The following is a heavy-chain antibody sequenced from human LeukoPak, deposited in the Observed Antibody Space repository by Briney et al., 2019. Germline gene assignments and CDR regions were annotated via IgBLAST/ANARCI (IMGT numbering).Heavy chain of an antibody. CDR2: SKYDGSTA. V-gene: IGHV3-74*01. CDR3: AKSDWFDP. J-gene: IGHJ5*02. Sequence: QSGESLRLSCETSGFTLKNWLPRAPGKGLEWVSRSKYDGSTARYAESVKGRFPISRDNARGTLYLQMNSLRVDDTAVYYCAKSDWFDPCGRGIRVTVSS. CDR1: GFTLK.